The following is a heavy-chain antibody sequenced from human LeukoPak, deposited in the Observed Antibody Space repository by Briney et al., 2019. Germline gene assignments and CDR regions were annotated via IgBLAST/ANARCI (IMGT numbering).Heavy chain of an antibody. D-gene: IGHD5-12*01. J-gene: IGHJ4*02. V-gene: IGHV3-21*06. CDR3: ARDLDNSGYDY. CDR1: GFDFFAYS. CDR2: ISRSSGYM. Sequence: PGGSLRLSCTASGFDFFAYSMNWVRQAPGKGLEWVSSISRSSGYMYYADSLKGRFTISRDNTKNSLYLQLNSLRADDTAVYYCARDLDNSGYDYWGQGVLVTVSS.